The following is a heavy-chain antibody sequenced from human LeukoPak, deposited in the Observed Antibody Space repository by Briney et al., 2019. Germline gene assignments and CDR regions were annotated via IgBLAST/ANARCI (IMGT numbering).Heavy chain of an antibody. CDR2: ISGSGGST. CDR3: AKDSSNTCYYDSSGYYPRGYFDY. Sequence: GGSLRLSCAASGFTFSSYAMSWVRQAPGKGLEWVSAISGSGGSTYYADSVKGRFTISRDNSKNTLYLQMNSLRAEDTAVYYCAKDSSNTCYYDSSGYYPRGYFDYWGQGTLVTVSS. J-gene: IGHJ4*02. CDR1: GFTFSSYA. D-gene: IGHD3-22*01. V-gene: IGHV3-23*01.